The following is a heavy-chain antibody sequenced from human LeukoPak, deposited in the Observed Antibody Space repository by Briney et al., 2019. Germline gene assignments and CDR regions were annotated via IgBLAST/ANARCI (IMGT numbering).Heavy chain of an antibody. CDR2: INHSGST. Sequence: SETLSLTCAVYGGSFSGYYWSWIRQPPGKGLEWIGEINHSGSTNYNPSLKSRVTISVDTSKNQFSLKLSSVTAADTAVYYCARGSRRWLQLRGHYYYYYMDVWDKGTTVTVSS. V-gene: IGHV4-34*01. CDR3: ARGSRRWLQLRGHYYYYYMDV. D-gene: IGHD5-24*01. CDR1: GGSFSGYY. J-gene: IGHJ6*03.